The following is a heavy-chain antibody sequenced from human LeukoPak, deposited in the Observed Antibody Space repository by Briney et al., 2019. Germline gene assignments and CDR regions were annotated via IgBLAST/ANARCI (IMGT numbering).Heavy chain of an antibody. CDR1: GGSIGKGDSN. CDR3: ATVKYYDILTGSGYYFEY. J-gene: IGHJ4*02. V-gene: IGHV4-31*03. D-gene: IGHD3-9*01. CDR2: IFDNEST. Sequence: SETLSLTCNVSGGSIGKGDSNWTWIRKPPGKGLEGIGNIFDNESTYYNPSLKSRVTLSVDTSKNQFSLFLSSVTAADTAVYFCATVKYYDILTGSGYYFEYWGQGTLVTVSS.